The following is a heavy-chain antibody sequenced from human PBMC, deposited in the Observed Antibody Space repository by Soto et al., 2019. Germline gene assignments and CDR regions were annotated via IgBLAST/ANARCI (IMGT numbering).Heavy chain of an antibody. Sequence: PGGSLRLSCAASGFTFVDYAMHWVRQAPGKGLEWVSGISWNSGSIGYADSVKGRFTISRDNAKNSLYLQMNSLRAEDTALYYCAKDGRVDTAITLGEDAFDIWGQGTMVTVSS. CDR1: GFTFVDYA. CDR3: AKDGRVDTAITLGEDAFDI. V-gene: IGHV3-9*01. D-gene: IGHD5-18*01. CDR2: ISWNSGSI. J-gene: IGHJ3*02.